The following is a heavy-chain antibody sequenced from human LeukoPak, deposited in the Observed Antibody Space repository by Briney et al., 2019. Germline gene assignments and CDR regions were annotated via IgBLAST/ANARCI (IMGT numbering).Heavy chain of an antibody. CDR1: GFTFDDYA. Sequence: GGSLRLSCAASGFTFDDYAMHWVRQAPGKGLEWVAVISYDGSNKYYADSVKGRFTISRDNSKNTLYLQMNSLRAEDTAVYYCAKSDGGGGYCSGGSCYSYYYYYGMDVWGQGTTVTVSS. J-gene: IGHJ6*02. CDR3: AKSDGGGGYCSGGSCYSYYYYYGMDV. D-gene: IGHD2-15*01. CDR2: ISYDGSNK. V-gene: IGHV3-30*18.